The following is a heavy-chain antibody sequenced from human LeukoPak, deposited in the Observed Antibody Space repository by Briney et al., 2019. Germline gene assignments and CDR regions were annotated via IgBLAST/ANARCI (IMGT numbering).Heavy chain of an antibody. CDR1: GFTFDDYA. D-gene: IGHD3-10*01. CDR3: ARANYGSGSYYDVDY. J-gene: IGHJ4*02. V-gene: IGHV3-21*06. CDR2: ISSSSSYI. Sequence: GGSLRLSCAASGFTFDDYAMHWVRQAPGKGLEWVSSISSSSSYIYYADSVKGRFTISRDNAKNSLYLQMNSLRAEDTAVYYCARANYGSGSYYDVDYWGQGTLVTVSS.